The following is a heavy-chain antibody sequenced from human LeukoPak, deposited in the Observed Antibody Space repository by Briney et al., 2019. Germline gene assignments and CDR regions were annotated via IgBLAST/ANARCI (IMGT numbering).Heavy chain of an antibody. V-gene: IGHV3-23*01. CDR2: ITGSGDNT. Sequence: GVSLRPSCAASGFTFTYYAMTWVRQAPGRGLECVSYITGSGDNTYYADSVKGRFTISRDNSKNTLFLQMNSLRGEDTAVYYCAKGRGSSWYSDYWGQGTLVTVSS. CDR3: AKGRGSSWYSDY. CDR1: GFTFTYYA. J-gene: IGHJ4*02. D-gene: IGHD6-13*01.